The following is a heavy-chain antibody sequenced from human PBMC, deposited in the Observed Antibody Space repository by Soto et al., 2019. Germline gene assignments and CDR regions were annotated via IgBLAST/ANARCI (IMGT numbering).Heavy chain of an antibody. D-gene: IGHD2-15*01. CDR3: ARVGGGRGWDYYYGMGV. Sequence: GGSLRLSCAASGFTFSSYEMNWVRQAPGKGLEWVSYISSSGSTIYYADSVKGRFTISRDTAKNSLYLQMNSLRAEHTAVYYIARVGGGRGWDYYYGMGVWGQVNTVTV. J-gene: IGHJ6*02. CDR1: GFTFSSYE. CDR2: ISSSGSTI. V-gene: IGHV3-48*03.